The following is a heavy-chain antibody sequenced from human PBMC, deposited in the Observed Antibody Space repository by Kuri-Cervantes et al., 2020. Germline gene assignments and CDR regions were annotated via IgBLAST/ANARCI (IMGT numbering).Heavy chain of an antibody. CDR2: ISGSGGST. Sequence: ESLKISCAASGFTFSSYAMSWVRQAPGKGLEWVSAISGSGGSTYYADSVKGRFTISRDNSKDTLYLQMNSLRAEDTAIYYCAARWFNWGQGTLVTVSS. V-gene: IGHV3-23*01. CDR3: AARWFN. J-gene: IGHJ4*02. D-gene: IGHD3-10*01. CDR1: GFTFSSYA.